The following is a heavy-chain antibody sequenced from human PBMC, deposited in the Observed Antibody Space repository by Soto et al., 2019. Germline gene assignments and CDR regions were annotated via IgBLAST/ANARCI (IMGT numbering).Heavy chain of an antibody. Sequence: QAQLVQSGAELKKPGSSVKVSCKASGGNFSSYAISWLRQAPGQGLEWMGGIVPLFGTTNYAQKFKGRLMITADESTTIAYMELSSLRFEDTAVYYCARARGLSSYNWFDPWGQGSPVTVSS. V-gene: IGHV1-69*01. J-gene: IGHJ5*02. CDR3: ARARGLSSYNWFDP. D-gene: IGHD6-6*01. CDR1: GGNFSSYA. CDR2: IVPLFGTT.